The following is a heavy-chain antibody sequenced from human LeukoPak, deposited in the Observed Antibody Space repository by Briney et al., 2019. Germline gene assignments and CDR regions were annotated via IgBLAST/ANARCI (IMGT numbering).Heavy chain of an antibody. CDR3: ARIPGGSYQRRNYYYGMDV. CDR2: MNPNSGNT. CDR1: GYTFTSYD. D-gene: IGHD1-26*01. J-gene: IGHJ6*02. Sequence: ASVKVSCKASGYTFTSYDINWVRQATGQGLEWMGWMNPNSGNTGYAQKFQGRVTMTRNTSISTAYMELSSLRSEDTAVSYCARIPGGSYQRRNYYYGMDVWGQGTTVTVSS. V-gene: IGHV1-8*01.